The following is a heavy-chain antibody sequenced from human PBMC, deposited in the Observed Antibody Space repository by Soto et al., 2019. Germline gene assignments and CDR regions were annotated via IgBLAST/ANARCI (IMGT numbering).Heavy chain of an antibody. D-gene: IGHD4-17*01. J-gene: IGHJ4*02. V-gene: IGHV3-23*01. Sequence: PGGSLRLSCAASGFTFSSYAMSWVRQAPGKGLEWVSAISGSGGSTYYADSVKGRFTISRDNSKNTLYLQMNSLRAEDTAVYYCAKGERGYGDYVYEFFSDYWGQGTLVTVSS. CDR3: AKGERGYGDYVYEFFSDY. CDR2: ISGSGGST. CDR1: GFTFSSYA.